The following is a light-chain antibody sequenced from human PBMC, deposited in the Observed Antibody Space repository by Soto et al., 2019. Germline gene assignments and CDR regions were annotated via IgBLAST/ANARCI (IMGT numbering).Light chain of an antibody. Sequence: QSALTQPASVSGSPGQSITISCTGTSSDVGGYNYVSWYQQHPGKAPKLMIYDVSNRPSGVSNRFSGSQSGNTASLTISGLQAEDEADYYGSSYTSSSTLDVFGTGTKVTVL. V-gene: IGLV2-14*01. CDR2: DVS. CDR3: SSYTSSSTLDV. J-gene: IGLJ1*01. CDR1: SSDVGGYNY.